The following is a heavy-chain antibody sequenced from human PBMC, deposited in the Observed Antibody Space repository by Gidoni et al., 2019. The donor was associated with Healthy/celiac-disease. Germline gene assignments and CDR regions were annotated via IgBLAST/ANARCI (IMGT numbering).Heavy chain of an antibody. CDR1: GGTFSRYA. J-gene: IGHJ6*02. D-gene: IGHD4-17*01. Sequence: QVQLVQSVAEVKKPGSPVKVSCKASGGTFSRYAISWVRQAPGQGLDWMGGILPIFGTANYARKFQGRVTITANESTSTAYMELSSLRSEDTAVYYCARVMGLRPHDGMDVWGQGTTVTVSS. V-gene: IGHV1-69*01. CDR3: ARVMGLRPHDGMDV. CDR2: ILPIFGTA.